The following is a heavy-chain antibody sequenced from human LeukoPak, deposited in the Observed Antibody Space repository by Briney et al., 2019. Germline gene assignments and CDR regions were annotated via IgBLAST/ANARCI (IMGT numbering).Heavy chain of an antibody. V-gene: IGHV4-59*12. CDR3: ARDVGCSSTSCYEGHAFDI. CDR2: IYYLGNT. D-gene: IGHD2-2*01. CDR1: GGSISGYY. J-gene: IGHJ3*02. Sequence: SETLSLTCTVSGGSISGYYWSWIRQPPGKGLEWIGYIYYLGNTNYNPSLQSRVTISLNTPENQVSLRLSSLTAADTAVYYCARDVGCSSTSCYEGHAFDIWGQGTMVTVSS.